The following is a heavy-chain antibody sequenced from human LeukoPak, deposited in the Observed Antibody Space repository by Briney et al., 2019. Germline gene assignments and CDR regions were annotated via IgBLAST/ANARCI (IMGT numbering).Heavy chain of an antibody. CDR2: ISGSGGST. Sequence: PGGSLRLSCAASGFTFSSYAMSWVRQAPGKGLEWVSAISGSGGSTYYADSVKGRFTISRDNSKNTLYLQMNSLRAEDTAVYYCAKDPVGILAVAGFDYWGQGTLVTASS. CDR1: GFTFSSYA. CDR3: AKDPVGILAVAGFDY. V-gene: IGHV3-23*01. J-gene: IGHJ4*02. D-gene: IGHD6-19*01.